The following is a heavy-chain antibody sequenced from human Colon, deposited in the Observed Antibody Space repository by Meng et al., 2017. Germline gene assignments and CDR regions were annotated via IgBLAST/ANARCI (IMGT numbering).Heavy chain of an antibody. CDR2: TNPRTGDT. D-gene: IGHD2-15*01. CDR3: ARESADGGSFDL. V-gene: IGHV1-2*06. Sequence: QVQLVQSGAEVKKRWASGTVSCKASGYTVYIHWVRPRPGEGLEWMGRTNPRTGDTKSAQSFQGRVTMTRDTSTTTFSMDLRSLTTDDSAIYFCARESADGGSFDLWGQGTLVTVSS. J-gene: IGHJ4*02. CDR1: GYTVY.